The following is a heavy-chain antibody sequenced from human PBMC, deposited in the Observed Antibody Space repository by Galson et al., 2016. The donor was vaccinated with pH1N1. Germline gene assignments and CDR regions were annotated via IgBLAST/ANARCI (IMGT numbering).Heavy chain of an antibody. V-gene: IGHV1-69*06. Sequence: GTFNNNAITWVRQAPGQGLEWMGGIMPVFGTTNYAQKFQDRVTITADTSTSTAYMELRSLRSEDTAVFYCATRLPYSSSSFAYYYYGMDVWGQGTTVTFSS. CDR3: ATRLPYSSSSFAYYYYGMDV. D-gene: IGHD6-6*01. CDR2: IMPVFGTT. J-gene: IGHJ6*02. CDR1: GTFNNNA.